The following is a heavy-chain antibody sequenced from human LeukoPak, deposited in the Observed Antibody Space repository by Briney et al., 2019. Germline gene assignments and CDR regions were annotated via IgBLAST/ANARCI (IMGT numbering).Heavy chain of an antibody. V-gene: IGHV1-8*03. CDR1: GYTFTNYD. Sequence: ASVKVSCKASGYTFTNYDISWVRQATGQGLEWMGWMNPNSGNTDSAQRFQGRVTITGNTSISTAYMELSSLTSEDTAVYYCARDGRIGPPPPSSTLYYYMDVWGKGTTVTVSS. CDR2: MNPNSGNT. J-gene: IGHJ6*03. D-gene: IGHD2-2*01. CDR3: ARDGRIGPPPPSSTLYYYMDV.